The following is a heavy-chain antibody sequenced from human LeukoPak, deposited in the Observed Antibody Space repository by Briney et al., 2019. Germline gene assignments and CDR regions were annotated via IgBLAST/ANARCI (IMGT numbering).Heavy chain of an antibody. J-gene: IGHJ4*02. CDR2: IYYSGST. CDR1: GGSISTYY. V-gene: IGHV4-59*01. D-gene: IGHD2-15*01. Sequence: SETLSLTCTVSGGSISTYYGNWIRQAPGKGLEWIGYIYYSGSTNYNPSLKSRVTISVDTSKNQFSLKLSSVTAADTAVYYCARESATYFDYWGQGTLVTVSS. CDR3: ARESATYFDY.